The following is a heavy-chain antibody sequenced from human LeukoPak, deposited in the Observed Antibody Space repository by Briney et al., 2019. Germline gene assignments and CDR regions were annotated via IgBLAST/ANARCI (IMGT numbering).Heavy chain of an antibody. J-gene: IGHJ4*02. V-gene: IGHV3-30*02. Sequence: QPGGSLRLSCAASGFTISSYGMHWVRQAPGKGLEWVAFIRYDGNNKYYADSVKGRFTISRDNSKNTLDLQMNSLRAEDAAVYYCARDELERTGPHGYWGQGTLVTVSS. CDR2: IRYDGNNK. CDR3: ARDELERTGPHGY. D-gene: IGHD1-1*01. CDR1: GFTISSYG.